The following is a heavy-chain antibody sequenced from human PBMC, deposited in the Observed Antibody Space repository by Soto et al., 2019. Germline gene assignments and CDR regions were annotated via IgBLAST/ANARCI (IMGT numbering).Heavy chain of an antibody. V-gene: IGHV3-30*18. J-gene: IGHJ4*02. CDR2: ISYDGNNK. D-gene: IGHD3-10*01. Sequence: PGGSLRLSCAASGFTFSNFGMHWVRQAPGKGLEWVALISYDGNNKDYTDSVKGRFTISRDNSKNTLYLQMNSLRLEDTAVYYCAKIRAPPETIYYFDYWGQGTLVTVSS. CDR1: GFTFSNFG. CDR3: AKIRAPPETIYYFDY.